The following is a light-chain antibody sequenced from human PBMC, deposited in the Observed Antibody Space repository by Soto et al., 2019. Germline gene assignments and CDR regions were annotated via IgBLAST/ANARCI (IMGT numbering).Light chain of an antibody. CDR2: GAS. CDR3: QQYSSLSLT. V-gene: IGKV3-20*01. CDR1: QIVSSNY. Sequence: EIVLTQSPGTLSLSPRERATLSCRASQIVSSNYLAWYQQKPGQAPRLLIYGASSRATGIPDRLSGSGSGTDFTLTISRLEPEDIAVYYCQQYSSLSLTFGGGTKVDIK. J-gene: IGKJ4*01.